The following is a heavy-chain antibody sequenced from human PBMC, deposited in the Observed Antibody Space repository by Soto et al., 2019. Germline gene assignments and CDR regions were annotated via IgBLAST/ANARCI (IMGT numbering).Heavy chain of an antibody. D-gene: IGHD2-15*01. CDR2: IIPIFGTA. CDR3: PRHYVEVVASTYYYYSAMDV. J-gene: IGHJ6*02. CDR1: GGTFSSYA. Sequence: SVKVSCKASGGTFSSYAISWVRQAPGQGLEWMGGIIPIFGTANYAQKFQGRVTITADKSTSTAYMELSSLRSEDTAVYYCPRHYVEVVASTYYYYSAMDVWGQGTTPTVSS. V-gene: IGHV1-69*06.